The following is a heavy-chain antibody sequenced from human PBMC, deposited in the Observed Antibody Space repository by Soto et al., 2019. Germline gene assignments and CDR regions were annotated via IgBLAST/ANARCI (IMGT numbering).Heavy chain of an antibody. V-gene: IGHV1-2*01. CDR1: GYPVTAYY. Sequence: QLHLVQSGAVVKKPGASVTVSCSASGYPVTAYYMHWVRQAPGRGLEWMGGINPATGAAKYTQTFQGRVTSTRDPSTGTVFMELSGLTSEDTAVFYCARGGGVGVAGSAAFDMWGQGTLVTVSS. D-gene: IGHD3-3*01. J-gene: IGHJ3*02. CDR2: INPATGAA. CDR3: ARGGGVGVAGSAAFDM.